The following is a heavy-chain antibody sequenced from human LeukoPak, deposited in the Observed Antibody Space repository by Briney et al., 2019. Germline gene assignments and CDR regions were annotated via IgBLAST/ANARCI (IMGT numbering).Heavy chain of an antibody. CDR1: GDSVSSNSAA. V-gene: IGHV6-1*01. CDR2: TYYRSKWYN. Sequence: SQTLSLTCAISGDSVSSNSAAWNWIRQSPSRGLEWLGRTYYRSKWYNDYAVSVKSRITINPDTSKNQFSLRLNSVTPEDTAVYYCARDPLGYSSSWYLYYYGMDVWGKGTTVTVSS. CDR3: ARDPLGYSSSWYLYYYGMDV. J-gene: IGHJ6*04. D-gene: IGHD6-13*01.